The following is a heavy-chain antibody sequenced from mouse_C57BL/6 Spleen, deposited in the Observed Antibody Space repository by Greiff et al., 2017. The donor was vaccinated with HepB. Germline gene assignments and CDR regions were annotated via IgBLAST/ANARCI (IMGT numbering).Heavy chain of an antibody. CDR3: ARDRGSTY. CDR2: ISDGGSYT. CDR1: GFTFSSYA. J-gene: IGHJ3*01. Sequence: EVKLVESGGGLVKPGGSLKLSCAASGFTFSSYAMSWVRQTPEKRLEWVATISDGGSYTYYPDNVKGRFTISRDNAKNHLYLLMSHLKSEDTAMYYCARDRGSTYWGQGTLVTVSA. V-gene: IGHV5-4*01.